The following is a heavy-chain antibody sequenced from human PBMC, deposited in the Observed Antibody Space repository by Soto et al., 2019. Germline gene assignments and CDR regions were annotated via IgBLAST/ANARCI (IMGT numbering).Heavy chain of an antibody. J-gene: IGHJ6*02. CDR2: ISGSGGST. V-gene: IGHV3-23*01. CDR3: AKTSPSMAYYYYGMDV. D-gene: IGHD3-10*01. Sequence: GGSLRLSCAASGFTFSSYAMSWVRQAPGKGLEWVSAISGSGGSTYYADSVKGRFTNSRDNSKNTLYLQMNSLRAEDTAVYYCAKTSPSMAYYYYGMDVWGQGTTVTVSS. CDR1: GFTFSSYA.